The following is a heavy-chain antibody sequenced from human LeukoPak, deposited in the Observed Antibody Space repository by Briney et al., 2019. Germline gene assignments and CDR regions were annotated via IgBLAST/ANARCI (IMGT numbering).Heavy chain of an antibody. CDR3: AKDGDSSGWLSYIDC. V-gene: IGHV3-23*01. J-gene: IGHJ4*02. D-gene: IGHD6-19*01. CDR1: GFTFSTYA. Sequence: TGGSLRLSCAASGFTFSTYAMSWVRQAPGKGLERVSGISGSGGSTYYADSVKGRFTISRDNSKNTLYLQMKSLRAEDTALYYCAKDGDSSGWLSYIDCWGQGTLVTVSS. CDR2: ISGSGGST.